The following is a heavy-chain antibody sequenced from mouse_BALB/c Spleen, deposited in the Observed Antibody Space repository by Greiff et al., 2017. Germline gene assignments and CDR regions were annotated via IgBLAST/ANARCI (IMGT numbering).Heavy chain of an antibody. CDR1: GFTFSSFG. D-gene: IGHD1-1*01. CDR3: AYGSSPWFAY. J-gene: IGHJ3*01. CDR2: ISSGSSTI. Sequence: EVKVVESGGGLVQPGGSRKLSCAASGFTFSSFGMHWVRQAPEKGLEWVAYISSGSSTIYYADTVKGRFTISRDNPKNTLFLQMTSLRSEDTAMYYCAYGSSPWFAYWGQGTLVTVSA. V-gene: IGHV5-17*02.